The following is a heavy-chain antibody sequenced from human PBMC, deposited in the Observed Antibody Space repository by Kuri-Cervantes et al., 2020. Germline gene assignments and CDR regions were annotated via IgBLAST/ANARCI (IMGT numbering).Heavy chain of an antibody. J-gene: IGHJ4*02. V-gene: IGHV4-34*11. CDR1: GGSFSGYF. CDR3: AMYYIGGGGRGY. Sequence: SETLSLTCAVYGGSFSGYFWSWIRQPPGKGLEWVGHFFYGGSTKSHPSVKGRVSISIDTSKNQFSLKLTPVTAADTAVYYCAMYYIGGGGRGYWGQGSLVTVSS. D-gene: IGHD3-10*01. CDR2: FFYGGST.